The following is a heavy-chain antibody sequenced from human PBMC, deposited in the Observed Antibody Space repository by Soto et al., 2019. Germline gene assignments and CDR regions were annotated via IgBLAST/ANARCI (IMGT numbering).Heavy chain of an antibody. D-gene: IGHD4-17*01. Sequence: PSETLYLTCTVSGGSISSSSYYWGWIRQPPGKGLEWIGRINHSGSTYYNPSLKSRVTISVDTSKNQFSLKLSSVTAADTAVYYCARSTVDYFDYWGQGTLVTVSS. J-gene: IGHJ4*02. V-gene: IGHV4-39*07. CDR1: GGSISSSSYY. CDR3: ARSTVDYFDY. CDR2: INHSGST.